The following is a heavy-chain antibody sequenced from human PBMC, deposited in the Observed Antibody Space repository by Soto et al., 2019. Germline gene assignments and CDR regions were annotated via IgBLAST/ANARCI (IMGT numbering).Heavy chain of an antibody. CDR2: ISSDSRYI. CDR3: ARIKLVEFFFFNVDVYDMDA. V-gene: IGHV3-48*02. J-gene: IGHJ6*02. Sequence: EVQLVESGGGLVQPGGSLRLSCAASGFTLSNYAVNWVRQAPGKGLEWVSYISSDSRYIYYGESVEGRFTISRDNDRNSVYLQMNRLRDEDSAVYYCARIKLVEFFFFNVDVYDMDAWGQGTPVTVSS. D-gene: IGHD3-16*01. CDR1: GFTLSNYA.